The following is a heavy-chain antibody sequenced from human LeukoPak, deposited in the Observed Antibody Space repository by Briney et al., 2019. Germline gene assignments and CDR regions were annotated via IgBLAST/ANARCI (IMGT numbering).Heavy chain of an antibody. CDR2: IDPSDSYT. Sequence: GESLRISCKGSGYSFTSYWISWVRQMPGKGLEWMGRIDPSDSYTNYSPSFQGHVTISADKSISTAYLQWSSLKASDTAMYYCAREPPKRSSGYDPTGWFDPWGQGTLVTVSS. CDR3: AREPPKRSSGYDPTGWFDP. CDR1: GYSFTSYW. D-gene: IGHD5-12*01. J-gene: IGHJ5*02. V-gene: IGHV5-10-1*01.